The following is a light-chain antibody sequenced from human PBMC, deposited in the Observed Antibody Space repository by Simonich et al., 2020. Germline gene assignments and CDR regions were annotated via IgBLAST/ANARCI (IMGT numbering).Light chain of an antibody. Sequence: QLVLTQSPSASASLGASVKLTCTLSSGHSSYAIAWHQQQPEKGPRYLMKLNSDGSHSKGDGNPGRFSGSSSGAERYLTISSLQSEDEADYYCQTWGTGIQVFGGGTKLTVL. V-gene: IGLV4-69*01. CDR3: QTWGTGIQV. CDR2: LNSDGSH. CDR1: SGHSSYA. J-gene: IGLJ3*02.